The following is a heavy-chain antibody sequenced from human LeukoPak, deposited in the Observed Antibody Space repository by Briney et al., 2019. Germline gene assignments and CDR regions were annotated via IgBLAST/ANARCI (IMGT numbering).Heavy chain of an antibody. CDR3: ARRAGTGYFDY. CDR2: IYPGDSDT. CDR1: GYTFTNYW. D-gene: IGHD6-19*01. V-gene: IGHV5-51*01. Sequence: GESLKISCKGSGYTFTNYWIGWLRQMPGKGLEWMGLIYPGDSDTRYSPSFQGQVTISADKSISTAYLQWSSLKASDTAMYYCARRAGTGYFDYWGQGTLVTVSS. J-gene: IGHJ4*02.